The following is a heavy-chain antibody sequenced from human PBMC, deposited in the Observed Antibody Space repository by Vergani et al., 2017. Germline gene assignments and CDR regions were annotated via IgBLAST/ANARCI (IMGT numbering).Heavy chain of an antibody. Sequence: EVQPEESGGGLVLPGRSLRLSCVASGFTSAGYAMHLVRQAPGKGLEWVSGISWNSNSIGYADSVKGRFTISWDNDKNSLYLQMNSLRAEDTALYYCAKDLCTSSGGGWFDPWGKGTLVTVSS. CDR3: AKDLCTSSGGGWFDP. V-gene: IGHV3-9*02. D-gene: IGHD6-6*01. J-gene: IGHJ5*02. CDR2: ISWNSNSI. CDR1: GFTSAGYA.